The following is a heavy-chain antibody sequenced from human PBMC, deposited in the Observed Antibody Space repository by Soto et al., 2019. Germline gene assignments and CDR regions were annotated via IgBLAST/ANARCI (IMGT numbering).Heavy chain of an antibody. CDR2: IYYSGST. CDR1: GGSISSYY. V-gene: IGHV4-59*01. D-gene: IGHD5-12*01. J-gene: IGHJ5*02. CDR3: AREPTGGVYSGYDHWFDP. Sequence: QVQLQESGPGLVKPSETLSLTCTVSGGSISSYYWSWIRQPPGKGLEWLGYIYYSGSTNYNPSLKSLVTRAVDTSKTQFPLKLSSVTAADTAVYYCAREPTGGVYSGYDHWFDPWGQGTLVTVSS.